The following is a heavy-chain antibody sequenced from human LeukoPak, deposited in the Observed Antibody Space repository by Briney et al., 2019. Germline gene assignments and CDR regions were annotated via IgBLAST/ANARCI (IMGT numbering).Heavy chain of an antibody. CDR1: GFTFSSYS. Sequence: GGSLRLSCAASGFTFSSYSMNWVRQAPGKGLEWVSYISSSSSSIYYADSVKGRFTISRDNAKNSLYLQMNSLRAEDTAVYYCARRSYGDYGGYWGQGTLVTVSS. J-gene: IGHJ4*02. D-gene: IGHD4-17*01. V-gene: IGHV3-48*01. CDR3: ARRSYGDYGGY. CDR2: ISSSSSSI.